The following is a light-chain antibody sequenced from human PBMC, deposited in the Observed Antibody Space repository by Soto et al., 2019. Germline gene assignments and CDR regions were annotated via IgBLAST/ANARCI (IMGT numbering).Light chain of an antibody. Sequence: QSALTQPRSVSGSPGQSVTISCTGTSSDVGRYNYVTWFQQRPGKAPKLMIYDVSKRPSGVPDRFSGSKSDNTASLTISGLQAEDEADYYCCSYADTYVVFGGGTKLTVL. V-gene: IGLV2-11*01. CDR1: SSDVGRYNY. CDR3: CSYADTYVV. J-gene: IGLJ2*01. CDR2: DVS.